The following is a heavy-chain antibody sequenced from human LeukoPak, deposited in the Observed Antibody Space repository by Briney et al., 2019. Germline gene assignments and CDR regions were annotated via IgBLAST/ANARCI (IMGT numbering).Heavy chain of an antibody. V-gene: IGHV4-39*01. CDR1: RGSISSSSYY. CDR3: ARGLVVGATLDY. J-gene: IGHJ4*02. Sequence: SETLSLTCTVSRGSISSSSYYWGWIRQPPGKGLEWIGSIYYSGSTYYNPSLKSRVTISVDTSKSQFSLNLSSVTAADTAVYYCARGLVVGATLDYWGQGILVTVSS. D-gene: IGHD1-26*01. CDR2: IYYSGST.